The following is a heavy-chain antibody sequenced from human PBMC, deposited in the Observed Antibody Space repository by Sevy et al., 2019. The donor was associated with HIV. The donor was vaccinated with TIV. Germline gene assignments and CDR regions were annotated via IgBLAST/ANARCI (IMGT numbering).Heavy chain of an antibody. Sequence: GGSLRLSCAVSGFTLTTYAMHWVRQAPGKGLEWVSIIYSDGSTKYADALKGRFTISRDNSKNTMYLQMNSLRVEDTAVYYCARGGTIFGLVRHYFDYWGQGTLVTVSS. D-gene: IGHD3-3*01. V-gene: IGHV3-66*01. CDR2: IYSDGST. CDR1: GFTLTTYA. J-gene: IGHJ4*02. CDR3: ARGGTIFGLVRHYFDY.